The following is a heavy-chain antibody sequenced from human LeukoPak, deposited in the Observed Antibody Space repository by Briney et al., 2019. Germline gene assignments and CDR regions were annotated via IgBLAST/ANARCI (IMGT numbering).Heavy chain of an antibody. J-gene: IGHJ4*02. Sequence: GGSLRLSCAASGFTFDDYAMHWVRQAPGKGLEWVSGISWNSGGIGYADSVKGRFTISRDNAKNSLYLQMNSLRAEDTALYYCATDPSRGYDYWGQGTLVTVSS. V-gene: IGHV3-9*01. D-gene: IGHD5-12*01. CDR2: ISWNSGGI. CDR3: ATDPSRGYDY. CDR1: GFTFDDYA.